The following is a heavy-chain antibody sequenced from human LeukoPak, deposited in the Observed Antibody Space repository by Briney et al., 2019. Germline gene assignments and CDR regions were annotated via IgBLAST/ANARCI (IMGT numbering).Heavy chain of an antibody. J-gene: IGHJ4*02. CDR1: GFTFSSYW. D-gene: IGHD5-24*01. CDR2: IKQDGSEK. CDR3: AGGRDVYRY. V-gene: IGHV3-7*01. Sequence: GRSLRLSCAASGFTFSSYWITWVRQAPGQGLKWVANIKQDGSEKYYVDSVKGRFTLSRDNAKNSLYLQMNSLRAEDTAVYYCAGGRDVYRYWGKGNLVTVSS.